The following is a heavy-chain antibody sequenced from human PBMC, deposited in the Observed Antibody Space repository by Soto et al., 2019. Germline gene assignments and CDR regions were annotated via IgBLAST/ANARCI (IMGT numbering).Heavy chain of an antibody. CDR2: IYPGDSDT. V-gene: IGHV5-51*01. J-gene: IGHJ6*02. Sequence: RGESLKISCKGSGYSFTSYRIGWVRQMPGKGLEWMGIIYPGDSDTRYSPSFQGQVTISADKSISTAYLQWSSLKASDTAMYYCARQFAQIAVAGQYGMDVWGQGTTVTVSS. CDR1: GYSFTSYR. CDR3: ARQFAQIAVAGQYGMDV. D-gene: IGHD6-19*01.